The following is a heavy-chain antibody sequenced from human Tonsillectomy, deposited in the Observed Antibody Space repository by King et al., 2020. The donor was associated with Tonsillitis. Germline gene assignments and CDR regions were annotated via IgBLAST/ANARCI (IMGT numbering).Heavy chain of an antibody. D-gene: IGHD6-19*01. Sequence: VQLVESGGGLVQPGGSLRLSCAASGFTFSRHWMHWVRQAPGKGLVWVSRINTDGTYTMSADSVKGRFTVTRDNAKNTLYLQMNSLRAEDTAVYYCARVHRGSGWSWYDPWGQGTLVTVSS. CDR1: GFTFSRHW. CDR3: ARVHRGSGWSWYDP. CDR2: INTDGTYT. J-gene: IGHJ5*02. V-gene: IGHV3-74*03.